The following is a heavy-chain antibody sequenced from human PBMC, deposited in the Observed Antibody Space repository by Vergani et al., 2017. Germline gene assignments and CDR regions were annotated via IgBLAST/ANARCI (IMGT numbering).Heavy chain of an antibody. D-gene: IGHD6-6*01. Sequence: EVQLVESGGGLVKPGGSLRLSCAASGFTFSSYSMNWVRQAPGKGLEWVSSISSSSSYIYYAYSVKGRFTISRDTAKNSLYLQMNSLRAEDTAVYYCAREDRGYGAARKPAPGYWGQGTLVTVSS. CDR1: GFTFSSYS. J-gene: IGHJ4*02. CDR3: AREDRGYGAARKPAPGY. V-gene: IGHV3-21*01. CDR2: ISSSSSYI.